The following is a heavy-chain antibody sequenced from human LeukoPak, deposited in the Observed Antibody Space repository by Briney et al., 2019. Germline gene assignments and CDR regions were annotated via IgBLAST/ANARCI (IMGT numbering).Heavy chain of an antibody. D-gene: IGHD6-13*01. CDR3: ARLVLSRTWFDDF. CDR2: IKGDGSAK. CDR1: EFTFSSYW. V-gene: IGHV3-7*01. J-gene: IGHJ4*02. Sequence: PGGSLRLFCAASEFTFSSYWMSWVRQAPGKGLEWVANIKGDGSAKYYVDSVKGRFTITRDNAKSSLFLQMNSLRAEDTAVYYSARLVLSRTWFDDFWGQGTLVTVSS.